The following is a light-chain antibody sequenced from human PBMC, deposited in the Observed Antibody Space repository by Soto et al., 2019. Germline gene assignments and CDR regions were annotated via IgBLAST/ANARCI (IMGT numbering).Light chain of an antibody. J-gene: IGLJ1*01. CDR2: DDS. CDR3: QVWDSSSDHPYV. V-gene: IGLV3-21*02. CDR1: NIGSKS. Sequence: SYELTQPPSVSVAPGQTARITCGGNNIGSKSVHWYQQKPGQAPVLVVYDDSDWPSGIPERFSGSNSGNTATLTISRVEAGDEADYYCQVWDSSSDHPYVFGTGTKLTVL.